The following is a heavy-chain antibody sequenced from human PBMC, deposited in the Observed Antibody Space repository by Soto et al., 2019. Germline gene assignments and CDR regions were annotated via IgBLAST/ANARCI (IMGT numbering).Heavy chain of an antibody. J-gene: IGHJ6*02. CDR1: SVSISNYK. V-gene: IGHV4-59*12. CDR2: IDNSGGT. CDR3: AKGRSYYYYYGVDV. Sequence: PSETLSLTCSVSSVSISNYKWSWIRQTPGKGLEWIGYIDNSGGTSYNPSLRSRVTMSVGTSPKQFSLRLTSVTAEDTALYYCAKGRSYYYYYGVDVWGQGTTVTVSS.